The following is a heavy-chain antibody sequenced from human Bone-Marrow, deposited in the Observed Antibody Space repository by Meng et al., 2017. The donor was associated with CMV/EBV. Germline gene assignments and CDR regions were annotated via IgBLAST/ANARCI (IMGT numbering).Heavy chain of an antibody. V-gene: IGHV3-7*01. CDR3: ARDAVLLWFGESPLDY. J-gene: IGHJ4*02. CDR2: IKQDGSEK. Sequence: GGSLRLSCSASGLTFSSYWMSWVRQAPGKGLEWVANIKQDGSEKYYVDSVKGRVTISRDNDKNSLYLQMNSLRAEDTAVYYCARDAVLLWFGESPLDYWGQGTLVTVSS. CDR1: GLTFSSYW. D-gene: IGHD3-10*01.